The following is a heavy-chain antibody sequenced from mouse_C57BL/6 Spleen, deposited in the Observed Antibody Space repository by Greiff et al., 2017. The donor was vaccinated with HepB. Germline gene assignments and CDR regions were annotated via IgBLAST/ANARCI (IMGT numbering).Heavy chain of an antibody. CDR3: ARGDYSNYEFAY. CDR1: GYSITSGYY. D-gene: IGHD2-5*01. J-gene: IGHJ3*01. Sequence: EVKLMESGPGLVKPSQSLSLTCSVTGYSITSGYYWNWIRQFPGNKLEWMGYISYDGSNNYNPSLKNRISITRDTSKNQFFLKLNSVTTEDTATYYCARGDYSNYEFAYWGQGTLVTVSA. V-gene: IGHV3-6*01. CDR2: ISYDGSN.